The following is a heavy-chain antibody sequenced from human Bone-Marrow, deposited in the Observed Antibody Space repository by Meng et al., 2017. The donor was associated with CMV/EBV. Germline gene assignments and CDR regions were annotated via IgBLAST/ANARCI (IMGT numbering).Heavy chain of an antibody. Sequence: SGFTFSDPYMDWVRQAPGKGLEWVGRSKNKANSYTTQYAASVKDRFTISRDDSKNSLYLQMNSLKTEDTAVYYCARAYSSSWYSPGYWGQGTLVTVSS. CDR1: GFTFSDPY. CDR3: ARAYSSSWYSPGY. J-gene: IGHJ4*02. D-gene: IGHD6-13*01. CDR2: SKNKANSYTT. V-gene: IGHV3-72*01.